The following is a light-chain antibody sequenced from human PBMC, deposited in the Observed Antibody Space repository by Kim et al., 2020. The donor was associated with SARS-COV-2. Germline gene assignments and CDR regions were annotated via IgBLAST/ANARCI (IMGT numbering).Light chain of an antibody. V-gene: IGLV3-19*01. CDR2: GKN. J-gene: IGLJ2*01. Sequence: ALGQTVRITCEGDSLKTYYATWYQQKPGQDPIVVIYGKNNRPSGIPDRFSGSSSGNTASLTVTGAQAVDEADYYCNSRDNSGDHVVFGGGTKLIVL. CDR1: SLKTYY. CDR3: NSRDNSGDHVV.